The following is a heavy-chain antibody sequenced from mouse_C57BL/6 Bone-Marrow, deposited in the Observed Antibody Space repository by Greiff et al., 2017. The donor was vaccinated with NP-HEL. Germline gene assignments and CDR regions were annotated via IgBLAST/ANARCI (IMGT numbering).Heavy chain of an antibody. CDR1: GYTFTSYW. D-gene: IGHD1-1*01. Sequence: VQLQQPGAELVRPGTSVKLSCKASGYTFTSYWMHWVKQRPGQGLEWIGVIDPSDSYTNYNQKFKGKATLTVDTSSSTAYMQLSSLTSEDSAVYYCARGPIYEGYFDVWGTGTTVTVSS. CDR3: ARGPIYEGYFDV. J-gene: IGHJ1*03. V-gene: IGHV1-59*01. CDR2: IDPSDSYT.